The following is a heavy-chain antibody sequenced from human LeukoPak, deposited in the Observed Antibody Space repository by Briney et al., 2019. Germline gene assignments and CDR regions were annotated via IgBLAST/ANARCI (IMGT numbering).Heavy chain of an antibody. CDR3: ARGLGYSSSWYRGAGSWFDP. CDR1: GYTFTRNA. D-gene: IGHD6-13*01. V-gene: IGHV7-4-1*02. Sequence: ASVKVSCEASGYTFTRNALIWVRQAPGQGLEWMGWISTNTGNPTYAQGFTGRFVFSLDTSVRTAYLQISSLKTEDTAVYYCARGLGYSSSWYRGAGSWFDPWGQGTLVTVSS. CDR2: ISTNTGNP. J-gene: IGHJ5*02.